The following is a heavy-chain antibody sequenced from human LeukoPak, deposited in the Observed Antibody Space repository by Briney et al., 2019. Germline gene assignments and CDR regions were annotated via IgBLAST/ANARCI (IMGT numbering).Heavy chain of an antibody. Sequence: SVTLSLTCIVSGYSISSGYYWGWIRQPPGKGLEWIGNTHHSGSTYYNPSLKSRVTISVDTSKNQVSLKLSSGTAADTAVYYCARGVPEYQLRRNYYYMDVWGKGTTVTVSS. J-gene: IGHJ6*03. CDR3: ARGVPEYQLRRNYYYMDV. D-gene: IGHD2-2*01. CDR1: GYSISSGYY. V-gene: IGHV4-38-2*02. CDR2: THHSGST.